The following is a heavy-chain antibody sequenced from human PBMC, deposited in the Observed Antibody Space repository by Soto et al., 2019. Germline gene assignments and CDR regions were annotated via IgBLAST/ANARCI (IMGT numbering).Heavy chain of an antibody. V-gene: IGHV1-8*01. Sequence: ASVKVSCKASGYTFTSYDINWVRLATGQGLEWMGWMNPNSGNTGYAQKFQGRVTMTRNTSISTAYMELSSLRSEDTAVYYCARGLTIFGVVKGPMDVWGKGTTVTVSS. CDR1: GYTFTSYD. D-gene: IGHD3-3*01. J-gene: IGHJ6*04. CDR3: ARGLTIFGVVKGPMDV. CDR2: MNPNSGNT.